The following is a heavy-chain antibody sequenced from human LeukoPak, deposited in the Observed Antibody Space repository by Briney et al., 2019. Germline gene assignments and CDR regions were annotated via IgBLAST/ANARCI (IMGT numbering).Heavy chain of an antibody. CDR1: GGSFSGYY. CDR3: ARDRYRAIDY. J-gene: IGHJ4*02. V-gene: IGHV4-34*01. D-gene: IGHD1-14*01. Sequence: PSETLSLTCAVYGGSFSGYYWSWIRQPPGKGLEWIGEINHSGSTNYNPSLKSRVTISVDTSKNQFSLKLSSVTAADTAVYYCARDRYRAIDYWAREPWSPSPQ. CDR2: INHSGST.